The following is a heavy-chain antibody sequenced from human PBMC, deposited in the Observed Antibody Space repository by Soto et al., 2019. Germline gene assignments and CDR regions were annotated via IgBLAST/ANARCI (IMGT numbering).Heavy chain of an antibody. V-gene: IGHV3-30*03. CDR1: GFTFSSYG. CDR2: ISYAGSNK. J-gene: IGHJ4*02. D-gene: IGHD2-21*02. CDR3: VGGRYFGDY. Sequence: QVQLVESGGGVVQPGRSLRLSCAASGFTFSSYGMQWVRQAPGKGLEWVTVISYAGSNKYYADSGKGRFTISRDNSKNTLYLQMSSLRPEDTAVYYCVGGRYFGDYWGQGALVTVSS.